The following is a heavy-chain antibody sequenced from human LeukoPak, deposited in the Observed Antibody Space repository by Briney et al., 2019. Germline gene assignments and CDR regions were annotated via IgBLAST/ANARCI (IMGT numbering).Heavy chain of an antibody. D-gene: IGHD2-2*01. Sequence: SETLSLTCTVSGGSISSYYWCWIRQPAGKGLEWIGRIYTSGSTNYNPSLKSRVTMSVDTSKNQFSLKLSSVTAADTAVYYCARDSGMVVVPAAYYYYGMDVWGQGTTVTVSS. V-gene: IGHV4-4*07. J-gene: IGHJ6*02. CDR2: IYTSGST. CDR1: GGSISSYY. CDR3: ARDSGMVVVPAAYYYYGMDV.